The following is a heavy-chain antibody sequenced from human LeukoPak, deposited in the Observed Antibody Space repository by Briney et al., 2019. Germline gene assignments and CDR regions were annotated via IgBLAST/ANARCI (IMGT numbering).Heavy chain of an antibody. CDR3: ARVGEQWLVFFDY. J-gene: IGHJ4*02. CDR2: TYYRSKWYN. CDR1: GDSFSSNSAA. D-gene: IGHD6-19*01. V-gene: IGHV6-1*01. Sequence: SQTLSLTCAISGDSFSSNSAAWDWLRQSPSRGLEWLGRTYYRSKWYNDYAVSVKSRITINPDTSKNQFSLQLNSVTPEDTAVYYCARVGEQWLVFFDYWGQGTLVTVSS.